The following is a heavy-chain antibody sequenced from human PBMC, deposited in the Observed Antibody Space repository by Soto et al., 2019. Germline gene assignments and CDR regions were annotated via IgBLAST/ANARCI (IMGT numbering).Heavy chain of an antibody. J-gene: IGHJ4*02. CDR2: INWNGGNK. D-gene: IGHD3-22*01. CDR1: GFTFDEYA. V-gene: IGHV3-20*04. Sequence: GGSLRLACAASGFTFDEYALTWVRQAPGKGLEWVAGINWNGGNKGYADSVKGRFTISRDNAKSSLYLQMNNLRAEDTAFYFCASATQSYYDTSGYYSYVHWGQGAQVTVSS. CDR3: ASATQSYYDTSGYYSYVH.